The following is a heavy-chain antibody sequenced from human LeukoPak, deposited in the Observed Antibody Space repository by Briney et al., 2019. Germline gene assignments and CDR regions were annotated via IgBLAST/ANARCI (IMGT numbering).Heavy chain of an antibody. Sequence: PSETLSLTCTVSGGSIDSYYWSWIRQPPGKGLEWIGYIYYTGSTEYHPSLKSRVTLPLDTSKNQFSLKLTSVTAADTAVYYCARVYQSAEYYFDYWGQGNLVSVSS. D-gene: IGHD2-2*01. J-gene: IGHJ4*02. CDR2: IYYTGST. CDR3: ARVYQSAEYYFDY. CDR1: GGSIDSYY. V-gene: IGHV4-59*01.